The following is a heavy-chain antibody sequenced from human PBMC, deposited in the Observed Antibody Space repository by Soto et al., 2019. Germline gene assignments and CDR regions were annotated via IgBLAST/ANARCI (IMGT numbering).Heavy chain of an antibody. Sequence: GASVKVSCKASGYTFTSYAMHWVRQAPGQRLEWMGWINAGNGNTKYSQKFQGRVTITRDTSASTAYMELSSLRSEDTAVYYCARDGSSAFGVVIRALDYWGQGTLVTVSS. D-gene: IGHD3-3*01. J-gene: IGHJ4*02. CDR2: INAGNGNT. V-gene: IGHV1-3*01. CDR1: GYTFTSYA. CDR3: ARDGSSAFGVVIRALDY.